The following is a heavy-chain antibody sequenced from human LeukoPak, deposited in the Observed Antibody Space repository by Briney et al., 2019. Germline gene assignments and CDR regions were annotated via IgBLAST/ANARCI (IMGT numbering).Heavy chain of an antibody. Sequence: ASVKVPCKTSGYTFTSYDINWVRQATGQGLEWIGWMNPNSGNTGYAQKFQGRVTMTRNTSINTAYMELSSLRSEDTAVYYCARGPGYSSGWSTGMPKGSFGPWGQGTLVTVSS. J-gene: IGHJ5*02. D-gene: IGHD6-19*01. CDR1: GYTFTSYD. CDR2: MNPNSGNT. CDR3: ARGPGYSSGWSTGMPKGSFGP. V-gene: IGHV1-8*01.